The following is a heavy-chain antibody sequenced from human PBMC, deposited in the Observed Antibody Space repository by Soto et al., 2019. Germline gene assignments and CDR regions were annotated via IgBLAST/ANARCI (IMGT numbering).Heavy chain of an antibody. V-gene: IGHV4-59*01. CDR2: IYYSGST. CDR1: GGSISSYY. J-gene: IGHJ4*02. Sequence: SETLSLTCTVSGGSISSYYWSWIRQPPGKGLEWIGYIYYSGSTNYNPSLKSRVTISVDTSKNQFSLKLSSVTAADTAVYYCASAVAATPYYFDYWGQGTLVTVSS. CDR3: ASAVAATPYYFDY. D-gene: IGHD2-15*01.